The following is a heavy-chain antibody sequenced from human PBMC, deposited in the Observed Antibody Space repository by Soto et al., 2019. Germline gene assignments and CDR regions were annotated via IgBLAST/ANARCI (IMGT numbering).Heavy chain of an antibody. CDR3: AKVFSPEGGNYFDY. J-gene: IGHJ4*02. V-gene: IGHV3-23*01. CDR2: ISNSFSDGNT. Sequence: GGSVRLSCAASGFTFSNYAMNWVRRAPGKGLEWVSAISNSFSDGNTHYADSVKGRFTISRGNDKNTVFLEMNSLRAEDTAVYYCAKVFSPEGGNYFDYWGQGTLVTVSS. CDR1: GFTFSNYA.